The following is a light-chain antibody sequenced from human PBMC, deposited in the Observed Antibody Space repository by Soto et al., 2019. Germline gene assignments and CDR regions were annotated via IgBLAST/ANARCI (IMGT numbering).Light chain of an antibody. CDR1: SSDVGGYNY. Sequence: QSALTQPASVSGSPGQSITISCTGTSSDVGGYNYVSWYQQHPGKAPKLMIYDVSNRPSGVSNRFSGSKSGNTASLTISGLQAEVEADYYCSSYTISSLYVFGTGTKRTVL. CDR2: DVS. CDR3: SSYTISSLYV. J-gene: IGLJ1*01. V-gene: IGLV2-14*01.